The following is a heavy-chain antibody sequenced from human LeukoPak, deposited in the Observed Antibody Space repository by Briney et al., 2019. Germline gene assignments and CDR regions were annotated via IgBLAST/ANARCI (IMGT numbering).Heavy chain of an antibody. CDR1: SYIFINYG. CDR2: ISAYNGNT. Sequence: ASVKVSCKASSYIFINYGISWVRQAPGHGLEWMGWISAYNGNTNYAQNLQGRVTMTTDTSTSTAYMELRSLRSDDTAMYYCTRTWGTGACKSGNCYNPDFDFWGQGTLVSVSS. CDR3: TRTWGTGACKSGNCYNPDFDF. D-gene: IGHD2-2*02. J-gene: IGHJ4*02. V-gene: IGHV1-18*01.